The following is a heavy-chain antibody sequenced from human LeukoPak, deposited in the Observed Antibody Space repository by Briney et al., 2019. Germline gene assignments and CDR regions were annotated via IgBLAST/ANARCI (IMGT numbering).Heavy chain of an antibody. CDR1: GFTFSSYS. CDR2: ISSSSSYI. J-gene: IGHJ6*03. D-gene: IGHD2-2*01. CDR3: ASVPAATSYYYYYYMDV. Sequence: PGGSLRLSCAASGFTFSSYSMNWVRQAPGKELEWVSSISSSSSYIYYADSVKGRFTISRDNAKNSLYLQMNSLRAEDTAVYYCASVPAATSYYYYYYMDVWGKGTTVTVSS. V-gene: IGHV3-21*01.